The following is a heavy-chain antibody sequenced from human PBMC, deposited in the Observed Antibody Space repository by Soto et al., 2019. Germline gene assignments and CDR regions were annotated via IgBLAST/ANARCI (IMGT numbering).Heavy chain of an antibody. D-gene: IGHD6-6*01. CDR2: ISGSGGST. J-gene: IGHJ3*02. CDR3: ARRAFGSSRAFDI. CDR1: GFTFSSYA. Sequence: GGSLRLSCAASGFTFSSYAVSWVRQAPGKGLEWVSAISGSGGSTYYADSVKGRFTISRDNSKNTLYLQMNSLRAEDTAVYYCARRAFGSSRAFDIWGQGTMVTVSS. V-gene: IGHV3-23*01.